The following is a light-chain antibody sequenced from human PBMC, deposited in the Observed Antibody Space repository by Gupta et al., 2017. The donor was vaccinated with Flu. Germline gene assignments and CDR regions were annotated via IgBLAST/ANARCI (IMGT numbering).Light chain of an antibody. J-gene: IGKJ1*01. CDR2: GAS. V-gene: IGKV3-15*01. CDR3: QQYNNWPPRT. Sequence: ATLSVSPGERATLSCRASQTVSSNLAWYQQKPGQAPRPLIYGASTRATGIPARFSGSGSGTEFTLTISSLQSEDFAVYYCQQYNNWPPRTFGQGTKVEVK. CDR1: QTVSSN.